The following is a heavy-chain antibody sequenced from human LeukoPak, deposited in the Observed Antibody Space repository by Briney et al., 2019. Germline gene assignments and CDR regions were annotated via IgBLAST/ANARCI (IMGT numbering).Heavy chain of an antibody. CDR2: ISYDGSNK. Sequence: PGGSLRLSCAASGFTFSSYGMHWVRQAPGKGLEWVAVISYDGSNKYYADSVKGRFTISRDNSKNTLYLQMSSLRAEDTAVYYCAKDTGDSSGYYLPPDYWGQGTLVTVSS. D-gene: IGHD3-22*01. CDR1: GFTFSSYG. J-gene: IGHJ4*02. V-gene: IGHV3-30*18. CDR3: AKDTGDSSGYYLPPDY.